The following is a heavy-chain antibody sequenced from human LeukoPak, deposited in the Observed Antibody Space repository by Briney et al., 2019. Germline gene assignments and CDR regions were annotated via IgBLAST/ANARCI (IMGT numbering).Heavy chain of an antibody. Sequence: SETLSLTCAVYGGSFSGYYWSWIRQPPGKRLEWIGEINHSGSTNYNPSLKSRVTISVDTSKNQFSLKLSSVTAADTAVYYCARGLFWIQLWDWGQGTLVTVSS. CDR3: ARGLFWIQLWD. D-gene: IGHD5-18*01. CDR2: INHSGST. V-gene: IGHV4-34*01. J-gene: IGHJ4*02. CDR1: GGSFSGYY.